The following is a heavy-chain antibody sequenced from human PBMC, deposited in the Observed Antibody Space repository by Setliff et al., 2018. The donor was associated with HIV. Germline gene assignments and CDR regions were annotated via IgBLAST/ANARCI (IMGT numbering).Heavy chain of an antibody. D-gene: IGHD1-26*01. J-gene: IGHJ5*02. V-gene: IGHV4-39*01. CDR3: VRQSGSFWYVDP. CDR1: DGSINSRTHY. CDR2: IFYSGIN. Sequence: PSETLSLTCNVSDGSINSRTHYWGWMRQPPGKGLEWIGSIFYSGINYYNPSLEGRITLSIDLSKNQFSLKLTSVTAADSALYFCVRQSGSFWYVDPWGQGTQVTV.